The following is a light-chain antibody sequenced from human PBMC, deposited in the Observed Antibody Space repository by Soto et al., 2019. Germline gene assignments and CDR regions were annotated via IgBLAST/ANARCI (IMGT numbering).Light chain of an antibody. J-gene: IGKJ5*01. CDR2: AAS. Sequence: DIQLTQSPSFLSASVGDRVTITCRASQGISSYLAWYHQKPGKAPKLLIYAASTLQSGVPSRFSGSGSGTEFTLTISSMQPEDFATYYCQRLNSYPITFGKGTRLEIK. CDR3: QRLNSYPIT. V-gene: IGKV1-9*01. CDR1: QGISSY.